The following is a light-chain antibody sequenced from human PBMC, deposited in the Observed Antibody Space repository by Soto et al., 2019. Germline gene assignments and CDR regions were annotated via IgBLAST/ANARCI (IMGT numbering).Light chain of an antibody. CDR2: DAS. J-gene: IGKJ5*01. Sequence: ASHSITTHLAWFQQRPGQTPXXLIYDASTRAPGIPARFSGLGSGADFTLTISSIEPEDFAVDDCQPRSDTITFGQGTRLENK. CDR1: HSITTH. CDR3: QPRSDTIT. V-gene: IGKV3-11*01.